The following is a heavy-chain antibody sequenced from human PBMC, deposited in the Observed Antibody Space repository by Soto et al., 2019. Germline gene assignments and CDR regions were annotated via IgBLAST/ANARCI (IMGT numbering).Heavy chain of an antibody. CDR1: GFTFSNYG. J-gene: IGHJ4*02. V-gene: IGHV3-33*01. CDR3: ARDRDPMTTVTEIGC. CDR2: IWYDGSNK. Sequence: GESLKISCAASGFTFSNYGMHWVRQAPGKGLEWVAVIWYDGSNKYYGDSVKGRFTISRDNSKNTLYLQMNSLRGEDMAVYYCARDRDPMTTVTEIGCWGQGTLVTVSS. D-gene: IGHD4-17*01.